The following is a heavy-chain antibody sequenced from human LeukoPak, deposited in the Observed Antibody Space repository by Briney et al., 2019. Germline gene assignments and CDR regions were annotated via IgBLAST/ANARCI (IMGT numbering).Heavy chain of an antibody. CDR1: GYSFTTYW. Sequence: GESLKISFKASGYSFTTYWIGWVRQMPGKGLEWMAIIYPGDSDTRYSPSFQGHVTISADKSIRTAYLQWSTLKAPDTAMYYCARSPFKVRGVISAFDLWGQGTMVTVSS. CDR2: IYPGDSDT. CDR3: ARSPFKVRGVISAFDL. V-gene: IGHV5-51*01. D-gene: IGHD3-10*01. J-gene: IGHJ3*01.